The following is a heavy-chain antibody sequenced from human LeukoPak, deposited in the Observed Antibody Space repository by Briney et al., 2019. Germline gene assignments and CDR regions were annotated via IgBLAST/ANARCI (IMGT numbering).Heavy chain of an antibody. CDR2: ISNDGSRK. CDR1: GFAFSHDW. J-gene: IGHJ4*02. CDR3: ARDRAWNYFDY. D-gene: IGHD3-3*01. V-gene: IGHV3-30*03. Sequence: PGGSLRLSCAASGFAFSHDWMTWVRQAPGKGLEWVAIISNDGSRKYYAHSVEGRFTISRDNSKNTLYLQMDSLRAEDTAVYYCARDRAWNYFDYWGQGTLVTVSS.